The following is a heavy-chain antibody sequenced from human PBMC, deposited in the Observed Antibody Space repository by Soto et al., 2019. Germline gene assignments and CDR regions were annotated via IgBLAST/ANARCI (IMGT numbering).Heavy chain of an antibody. V-gene: IGHV3-48*02. CDR2: ISSSSSTI. J-gene: IGHJ4*02. CDR1: GXTSSSYS. CDR3: ARGGLVPLYY. D-gene: IGHD3-9*01. Sequence: LRLSCAASGXTSSSYSMNWVRQAPGKGLEWVSYISSSSSTIYYADSVKGRFTISRDNAKNSLYLQMNSLRDEGTAVYYCARGGLVPLYYWGQGTLVTVSS.